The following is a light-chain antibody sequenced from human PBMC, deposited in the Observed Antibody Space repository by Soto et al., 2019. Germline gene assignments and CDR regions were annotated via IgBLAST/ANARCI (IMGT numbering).Light chain of an antibody. CDR2: GAS. CDR1: QSVRRSY. J-gene: IGKJ2*01. CDR3: QQYGSSPGYT. Sequence: EIVLTQSPGTLSFSPGERATLSCRASQSVRRSYLAWYQQRPGQAPRLLIYGASSRATGIPDRFSGDGSGTDCPRTIGRLEPEDLAVSYCQQYGSSPGYTFGQGTKLEIK. V-gene: IGKV3-20*01.